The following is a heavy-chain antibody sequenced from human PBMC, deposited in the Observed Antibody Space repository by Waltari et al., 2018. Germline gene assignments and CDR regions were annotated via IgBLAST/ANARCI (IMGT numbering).Heavy chain of an antibody. Sequence: QVQLVESGGGVVQPGGSLKLSCAASGLPFRSSAMHWVRQAPGKGLEWVAFIRYDGSNKYYADSVKGRFTISRDNSKNTLYLQMNSLRAEDTAVYYCAKVVKYPDAFDIWGQGTMVTVSS. V-gene: IGHV3-30*02. J-gene: IGHJ3*02. CDR2: IRYDGSNK. CDR3: AKVVKYPDAFDI. D-gene: IGHD2-2*01. CDR1: GLPFRSSA.